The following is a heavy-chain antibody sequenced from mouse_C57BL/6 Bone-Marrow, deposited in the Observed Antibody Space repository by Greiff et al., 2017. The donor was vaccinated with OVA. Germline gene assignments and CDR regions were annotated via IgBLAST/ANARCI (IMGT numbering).Heavy chain of an antibody. D-gene: IGHD1-1*01. CDR3: ARLTRFFFYDYAMDY. CDR1: GYAFSSYW. CDR2: IYPGDGDT. Sequence: QVQLQQSGAELVKPGASVKISCKASGYAFSSYWMNWVKQRPGKGLEWIGQIYPGDGDTNYNGKFKGKATLTADKSSSTAYMQLSSLTSEDSAVYFLARLTRFFFYDYAMDYWGQGTSVTVSS. V-gene: IGHV1-80*01. J-gene: IGHJ4*01.